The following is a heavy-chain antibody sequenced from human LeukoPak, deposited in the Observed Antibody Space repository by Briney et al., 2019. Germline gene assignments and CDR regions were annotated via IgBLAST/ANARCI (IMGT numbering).Heavy chain of an antibody. CDR2: ISYDGSNK. V-gene: IGHV3-30-3*01. J-gene: IGHJ4*02. CDR1: GFTFSSYA. Sequence: GSLRLSCAASGFTFSSYAMHWVRQAPGKGLEWVAVISYDGSNKYYADSVKGRFTISRDNSKNTPYLQMNGLRAEDTAVYYCARDVDYWGQGTLVTVSS. CDR3: ARDVDY.